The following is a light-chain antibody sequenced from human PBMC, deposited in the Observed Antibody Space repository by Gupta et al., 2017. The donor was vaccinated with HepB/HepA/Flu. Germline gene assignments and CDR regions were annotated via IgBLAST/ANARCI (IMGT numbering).Light chain of an antibody. Sequence: QLVLTQSPSASASLGASVKLTCTLSSWHSSYAIAWHQQQPEKGPRYLMKLNSDGSHSKGDGIPDRFSCSFSGAERYLTISSLQSEDEADYYCQTWGTGIRVFGGGTKLTVL. J-gene: IGLJ3*02. CDR2: LNSDGSH. CDR3: QTWGTGIRV. V-gene: IGLV4-69*01. CDR1: SWHSSYA.